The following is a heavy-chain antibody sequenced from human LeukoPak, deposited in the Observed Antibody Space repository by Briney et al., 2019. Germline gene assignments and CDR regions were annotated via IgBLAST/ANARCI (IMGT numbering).Heavy chain of an antibody. J-gene: IGHJ4*02. D-gene: IGHD6-6*01. CDR1: GGTFSSYT. Sequence: ASVKVSCKASGGTFSSYTISWVRQATGQGLEWMGWMNPNSGNTGYAQKFQGRVTITRNTSISTAYMELSSLRSEDTAVYYCAMGGSSSGMGHWGQGTLVTVSS. CDR3: AMGGSSSGMGH. V-gene: IGHV1-8*01. CDR2: MNPNSGNT.